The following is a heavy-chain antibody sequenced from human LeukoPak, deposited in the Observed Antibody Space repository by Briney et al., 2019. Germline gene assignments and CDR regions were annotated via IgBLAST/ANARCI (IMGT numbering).Heavy chain of an antibody. J-gene: IGHJ4*02. D-gene: IGHD3-10*01. CDR2: IYYSGST. Sequence: SETLSLTCTVSGGSISSYYWSWIRQPPGKGLEWIGYIYYSGSTNYNPSLKSRVTISVDTSKNQFSLKLSSVTAADTAVYYCARDLGYYGSGSGYFDYWGQGTLVTVSS. V-gene: IGHV4-59*01. CDR1: GGSISSYY. CDR3: ARDLGYYGSGSGYFDY.